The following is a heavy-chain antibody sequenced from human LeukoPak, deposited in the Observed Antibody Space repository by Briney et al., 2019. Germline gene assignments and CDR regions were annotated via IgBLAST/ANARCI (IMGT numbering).Heavy chain of an antibody. CDR3: ARRRYYDSTGYFE. CDR1: GGSFSGYY. J-gene: IGHJ1*01. V-gene: IGHV4-34*01. CDR2: INHSGST. Sequence: SETLSLTCAVYGGSFSGYYWSWIRQPPGRGLEWIGEINHSGSTNYNPSLKSRVFISTDTSKNYFSLNLNFVTAADTAVYYCARRRYYDSTGYFEWGRGSLVTVSS. D-gene: IGHD3-22*01.